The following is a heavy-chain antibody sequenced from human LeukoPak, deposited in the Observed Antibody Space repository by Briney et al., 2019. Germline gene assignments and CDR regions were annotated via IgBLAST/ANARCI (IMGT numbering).Heavy chain of an antibody. CDR3: AKPDLAYCSSTSCALGY. J-gene: IGHJ4*02. V-gene: IGHV3-23*01. Sequence: GGSLRLSCAASGFTFSSYAMSWVRQAPGKGLEWVSSISGSGGSTYYADSVKGRFTISRDNSQNTLYLQMNSLRTEDTAVYYCAKPDLAYCSSTSCALGYWGQGTLVTVSS. D-gene: IGHD2-2*01. CDR2: ISGSGGST. CDR1: GFTFSSYA.